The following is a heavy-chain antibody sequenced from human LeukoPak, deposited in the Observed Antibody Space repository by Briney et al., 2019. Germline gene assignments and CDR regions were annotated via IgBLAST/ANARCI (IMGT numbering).Heavy chain of an antibody. CDR2: ISYDGSNK. CDR3: AREGTMIVVVIPLDY. V-gene: IGHV3-30*04. D-gene: IGHD3-22*01. J-gene: IGHJ4*02. Sequence: GGSLGLSCAASGFTFSSYAMHWVRQAPGKGLEWVAVISYDGSNKYYADSAKGRFTISRDNSKNTLYLQMNGLRAEDTAVYYCAREGTMIVVVIPLDYWGQGTLVTVSS. CDR1: GFTFSSYA.